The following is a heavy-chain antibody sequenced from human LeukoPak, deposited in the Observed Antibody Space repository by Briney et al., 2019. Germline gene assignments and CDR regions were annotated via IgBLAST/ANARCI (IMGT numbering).Heavy chain of an antibody. D-gene: IGHD1-26*01. V-gene: IGHV3-23*01. J-gene: IGHJ4*02. CDR2: ISSSGDKT. Sequence: PGGSLRLPCGASGFTFTKYAMSWVRQGPGKGLEWVSAISSSGDKTHYVDSVKGRFTISRDNSRNTVYLQMNSLRVEDAALYYCAKGLEPATDVKQTFDFWGQGALVTVSS. CDR3: AKGLEPATDVKQTFDF. CDR1: GFTFTKYA.